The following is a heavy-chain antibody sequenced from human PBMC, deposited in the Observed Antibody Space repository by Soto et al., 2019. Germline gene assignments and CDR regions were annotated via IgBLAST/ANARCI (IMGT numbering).Heavy chain of an antibody. CDR2: ISAYSGNT. Sequence: QVQLVQSGAEVKKPGASVKVSCKASGYTFTTYGITWVRQAPVQGLEWMGWISAYSGNTNYAQKLQGRLTVTTDTSTNPAYMDLRSLRSDATAVYYCARVVKAGDYGDYGRYYFDYWGHGTLVTVAS. V-gene: IGHV1-18*04. D-gene: IGHD4-17*01. J-gene: IGHJ4*01. CDR1: GYTFTTYG. CDR3: ARVVKAGDYGDYGRYYFDY.